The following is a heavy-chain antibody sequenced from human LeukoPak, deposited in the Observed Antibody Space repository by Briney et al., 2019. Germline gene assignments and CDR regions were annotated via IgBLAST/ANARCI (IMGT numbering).Heavy chain of an antibody. CDR1: GFTFSSYG. Sequence: TGGYLRLSYAASGFTFSSYGMHRVRQAPGKGRKWVAVIWGDGSNKYYADSVKGRFTSSRDNSKNTLYLQMDSLRSEDTAVYYCAREIYGSGSYYLYNWFDPWGQGTLVTVSS. CDR3: AREIYGSGSYYLYNWFDP. V-gene: IGHV3-33*01. D-gene: IGHD3-10*01. J-gene: IGHJ5*02. CDR2: IWGDGSNK.